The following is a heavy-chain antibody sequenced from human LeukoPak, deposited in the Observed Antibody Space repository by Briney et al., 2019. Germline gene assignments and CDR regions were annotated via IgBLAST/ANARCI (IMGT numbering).Heavy chain of an antibody. CDR3: AKDAGLYYYYGMDV. CDR1: GFTFSSFT. CDR2: ISWNSGSI. V-gene: IGHV3-9*01. Sequence: GGSLRLSCAASGFTFSSFTMNWVRQAPGKGLEWVSGISWNSGSIGYADSVKGRFTISRDNAKNSLYLQMNSLRAEDTALYYCAKDAGLYYYYGMDVWGQGTTVTVSS. J-gene: IGHJ6*02.